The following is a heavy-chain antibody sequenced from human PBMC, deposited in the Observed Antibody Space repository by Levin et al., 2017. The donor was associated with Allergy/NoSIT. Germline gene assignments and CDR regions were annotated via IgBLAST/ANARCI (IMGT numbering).Heavy chain of an antibody. CDR1: GFTFSSYA. V-gene: IGHV3-30-3*01. CDR3: ARANHGGQFDY. J-gene: IGHJ4*02. Sequence: LSLTCAASGFTFSSYAMHWVRQAPGKGLEWVAVISYDGSNKYYADSVKGRFTISRDNSKNTLYLQMNSLRAEDTAVYYCARANHGGQFDYWGQGTLVTVSS. CDR2: ISYDGSNK.